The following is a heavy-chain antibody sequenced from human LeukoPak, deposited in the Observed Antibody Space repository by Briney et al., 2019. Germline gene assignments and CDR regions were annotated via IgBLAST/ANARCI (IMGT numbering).Heavy chain of an antibody. D-gene: IGHD5-12*01. CDR1: GGSISSYY. J-gene: IGHJ4*02. Sequence: SETLSLTCTVSGGSISSYYWSWIRQPPGKGLEWIGYIYYSGSTNYNPSLKSRVTISVDTSKNQFSLKLSSVTAADTAVYYCARLGGYSGYALDYWGQGTLVTVSS. CDR2: IYYSGST. V-gene: IGHV4-59*01. CDR3: ARLGGYSGYALDY.